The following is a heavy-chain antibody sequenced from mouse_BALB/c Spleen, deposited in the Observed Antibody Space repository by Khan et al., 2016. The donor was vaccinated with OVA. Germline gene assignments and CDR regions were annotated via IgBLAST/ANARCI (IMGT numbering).Heavy chain of an antibody. CDR3: ARGNYYGYYSEY. V-gene: IGHV3-2*02. CDR1: GYSITSGYA. J-gene: IGHJ2*01. CDR2: ISYSGGT. Sequence: EVELVESGPGLVKPSQSLSLTCTVTGYSITSGYAWNWIRQFPGNKLEWMGYISYSGGTSYNPSLKSRISITRDTSKNQFFLQLNSVTTEDTATYYCARGNYYGYYSEYWGKGTTLTVSS. D-gene: IGHD1-1*01.